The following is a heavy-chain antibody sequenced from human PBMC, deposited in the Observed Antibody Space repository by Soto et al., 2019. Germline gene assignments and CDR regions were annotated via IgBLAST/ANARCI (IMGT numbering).Heavy chain of an antibody. CDR1: GYTFTSYA. CDR2: INAGNGNT. D-gene: IGHD3-22*01. J-gene: IGHJ5*02. V-gene: IGHV1-3*01. Sequence: ASVKVSCKASGYTFTSYAMHWVRQAPGQRLEWMGWINAGNGNTKYSQKFQGRVTITRDTSASTAYMELSSLRSEDTAVYYCARASLDYDSSGDPWGQGTLVTVSS. CDR3: ARASLDYDSSGDP.